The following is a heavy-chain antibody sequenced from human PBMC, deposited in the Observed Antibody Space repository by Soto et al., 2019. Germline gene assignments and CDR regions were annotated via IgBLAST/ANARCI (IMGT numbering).Heavy chain of an antibody. CDR1: GFTFSSYS. J-gene: IGHJ6*02. V-gene: IGHV3-48*01. D-gene: IGHD6-13*01. CDR2: ISSSSSNT. CDR3: VRASPASSWYDYYYYGLDV. Sequence: GGSLRLSCAASGFTFSSYSMNWVRQAPGKGLEYVSYISSSSSNTYYADSVKGRFTISRDNSKNTLFLQMSSLRPADTAVYYCVRASPASSWYDYYYYGLDVWGQGTTVTVSS.